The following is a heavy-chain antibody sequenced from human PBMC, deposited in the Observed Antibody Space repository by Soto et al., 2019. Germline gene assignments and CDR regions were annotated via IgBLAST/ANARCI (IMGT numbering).Heavy chain of an antibody. CDR1: GFTFSSYA. Sequence: GGSLRLSCAASGFTFSSYAMHWVRQAPGKGLEWVAVISYDGSNKYYADSVKGRFTISRDNSKNTLYLQMNSLRAEDTAVYYCARWSKGVESYYFDYWGQGTLVTVSS. CDR3: ARWSKGVESYYFDY. D-gene: IGHD3-3*01. V-gene: IGHV3-30-3*01. J-gene: IGHJ4*02. CDR2: ISYDGSNK.